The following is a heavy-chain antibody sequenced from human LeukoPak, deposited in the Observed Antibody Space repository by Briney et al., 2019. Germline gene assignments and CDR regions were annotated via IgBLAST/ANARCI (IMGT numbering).Heavy chain of an antibody. CDR3: ARRSSFRGDR. D-gene: IGHD3-16*01. V-gene: IGHV4-34*01. CDR2: INHSGST. Sequence: SETLSLTCAVYGGSFSGYYWSWIRQPPGKGLEWIGEINHSGSTNYNPSLKSRVTISVDTSKNQFSLKLSSVTAADTAVYYCARRSSFRGDRWGQGTLVTVSS. J-gene: IGHJ4*02. CDR1: GGSFSGYY.